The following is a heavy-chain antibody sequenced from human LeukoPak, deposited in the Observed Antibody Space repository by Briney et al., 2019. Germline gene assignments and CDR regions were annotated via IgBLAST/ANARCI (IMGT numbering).Heavy chain of an antibody. CDR3: ARGPGQACYTWNDVNFDY. J-gene: IGHJ4*02. Sequence: GGSLRLSCAASGFTFSSYSMNWVCQAPGKGREWVSYISSSSSNIYYADSVKGRFTISRENAKNSLYLQMQSVSAEDTAVYYCARGPGQACYTWNDVNFDYWGQGTLVTVSS. V-gene: IGHV3-48*01. CDR1: GFTFSSYS. CDR2: ISSSSSNI. D-gene: IGHD1-20*01.